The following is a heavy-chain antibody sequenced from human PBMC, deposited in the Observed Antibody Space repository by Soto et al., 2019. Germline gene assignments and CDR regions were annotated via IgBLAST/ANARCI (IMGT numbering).Heavy chain of an antibody. CDR1: GYTFSSYG. CDR3: ARDVRVATTTIRAEGWFDP. CDR2: ISAYNGNT. J-gene: IGHJ5*02. V-gene: IGHV1-18*01. Sequence: QVQLVQSGDEVKKPGASVKVSCKASGYTFSSYGISWVRQAPGQGLEWMGWISAYNGNTNYAQNLQGRVTMTTDTSKNTAYMELRSLRSDDTAVYYCARDVRVATTTIRAEGWFDPWGQGTLVTVSS. D-gene: IGHD5-12*01.